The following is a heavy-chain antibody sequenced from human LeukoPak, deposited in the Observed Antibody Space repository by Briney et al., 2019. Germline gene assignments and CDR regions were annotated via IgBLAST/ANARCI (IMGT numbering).Heavy chain of an antibody. Sequence: SVTVSCTASGGTFSSYAISWVRQAPGQGLEWMGGIIPIFGTANYAQKFQGRVTITADESTSTAYMELSSLRSEDTAVYYCAREDDDIDAFDIWGQGTMVTVSS. CDR2: IIPIFGTA. CDR1: GGTFSSYA. V-gene: IGHV1-69*13. D-gene: IGHD3-9*01. J-gene: IGHJ3*02. CDR3: AREDDDIDAFDI.